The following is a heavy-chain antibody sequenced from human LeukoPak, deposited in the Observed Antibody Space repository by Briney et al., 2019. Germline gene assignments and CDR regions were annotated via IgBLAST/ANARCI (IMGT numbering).Heavy chain of an antibody. J-gene: IGHJ6*03. CDR1: GGSISSGSYY. CDR2: IYTSGST. D-gene: IGHD4-11*01. V-gene: IGHV4-61*02. CDR3: ARDPDYTQKYYYYYYYMDV. Sequence: SETLSLTCTVSGGSISSGSYYWSWIRQPAGKGLEWIGRIYTSGSTNYNPSLKSRVTISVDTSKNQFSLKLSSVTAADTAVYYCARDPDYTQKYYYYYYYMDVWGKGTTVTVSS.